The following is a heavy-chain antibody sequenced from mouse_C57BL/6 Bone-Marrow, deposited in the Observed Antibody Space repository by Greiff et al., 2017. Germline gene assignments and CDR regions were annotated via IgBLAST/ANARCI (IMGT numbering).Heavy chain of an antibody. CDR1: GFTFSDAW. Sequence: EVQRVESGGGLVQPGGSMKLSCAASGFTFSDAWMDWVRQSPEKGLEWVAEIRNKANNHATYYAESVKGRFTISRDDSKSSVYLQMNSLRAEDTGIYYCTRDYGSPLMDYWGQGTSVTVSS. D-gene: IGHD1-1*01. CDR2: IRNKANNHAT. V-gene: IGHV6-6*01. J-gene: IGHJ4*01. CDR3: TRDYGSPLMDY.